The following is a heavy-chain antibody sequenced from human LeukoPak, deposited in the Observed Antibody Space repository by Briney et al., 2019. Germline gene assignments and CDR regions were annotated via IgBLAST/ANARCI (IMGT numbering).Heavy chain of an antibody. CDR2: ISRSGDTT. D-gene: IGHD1-26*01. CDR1: GFTFSNYA. CDR3: ARLVPPTTYYYSGMDV. Sequence: EAGGSLRLSCAASGFTFSNYAMSWVRQAPGKGLEWVSSISRSGDTTYHADSVKGRLTISRDNSKNTLYLQMSSLGAEDTAVYYCARLVPPTTYYYSGMDVWGQGTTVTVSS. J-gene: IGHJ6*02. V-gene: IGHV3-23*01.